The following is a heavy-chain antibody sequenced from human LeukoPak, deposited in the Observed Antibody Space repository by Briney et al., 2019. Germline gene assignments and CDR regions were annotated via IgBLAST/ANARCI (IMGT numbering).Heavy chain of an antibody. V-gene: IGHV1-18*01. CDR2: ISAYNGNT. CDR1: GGTFNSYA. J-gene: IGHJ6*03. CDR3: ARGGSYYYYMDV. Sequence: APVKVSCKASGGTFNSYAISWVRQAPGQGLEWMGWISAYNGNTNYAQKLQGRVTMTTDTSTSTAYMELRSLRSDDTAVYYCARGGSYYYYMDVWGKGTTVTVSS. D-gene: IGHD1-26*01.